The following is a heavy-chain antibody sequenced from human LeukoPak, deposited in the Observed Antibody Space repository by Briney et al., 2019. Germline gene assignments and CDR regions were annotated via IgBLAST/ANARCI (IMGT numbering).Heavy chain of an antibody. CDR2: MSYDGINQ. CDR1: GFIFSSYA. CDR3: ARGPVSPAGFDY. V-gene: IGHV3-30*04. Sequence: GGSLRLSCAASGFIFSSYAMHWVRQAPGKGLEWVAVMSYDGINQYYADSVKGRFTISRDNSKNTLSLQMNSLKPEDTAVYFSARGPVSPAGFDYWGPGTLVTVSS. J-gene: IGHJ4*01. D-gene: IGHD6-19*01.